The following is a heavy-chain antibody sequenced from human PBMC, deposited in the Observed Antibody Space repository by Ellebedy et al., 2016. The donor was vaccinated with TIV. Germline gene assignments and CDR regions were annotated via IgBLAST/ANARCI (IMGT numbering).Heavy chain of an antibody. CDR2: ISHGTM. V-gene: IGHV3-48*02. J-gene: IGHJ4*02. CDR1: GFIISSYG. D-gene: IGHD5-24*01. CDR3: AKRDGYMGYYFDY. Sequence: GGSLRLSXTASGFIISSYGMSWVRQAPGKGLEWLSYISHGTMYYAHSVKGRFTISRDNGKNSLYLHMNSLRDEDTAVYYCAKRDGYMGYYFDYWGQGILVTVSS.